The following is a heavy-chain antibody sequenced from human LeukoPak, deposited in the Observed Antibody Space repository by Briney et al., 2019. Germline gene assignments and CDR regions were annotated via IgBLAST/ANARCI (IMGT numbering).Heavy chain of an antibody. CDR3: ARTFYVRYYYYYMDV. CDR1: GGSISSYY. Sequence: SETLSLTCTVSGGSISSYYWSWIRQPPGKGLEWIGYIYYSGSTNYNPSLKSRVTISVDTSKNQFSLKLSSVTAADTAVYYCARTFYVRYYYYYMDVWGKGTTVTVSS. J-gene: IGHJ6*03. D-gene: IGHD5/OR15-5a*01. V-gene: IGHV4-59*01. CDR2: IYYSGST.